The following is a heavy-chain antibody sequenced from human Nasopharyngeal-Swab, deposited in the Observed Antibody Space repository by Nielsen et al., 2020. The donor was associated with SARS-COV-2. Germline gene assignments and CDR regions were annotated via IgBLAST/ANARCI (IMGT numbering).Heavy chain of an antibody. Sequence: VRQAPGKGLEWVGRIRSEADGGTTDYAAPVEGRFTMSRDDSENTLFLEMNTLKTEDTGVYYCSTLYYDFWSGYQQGVWGKGTTVTVPS. CDR2: IRSEADGGTT. D-gene: IGHD3-3*01. J-gene: IGHJ6*04. V-gene: IGHV3-15*01. CDR3: STLYYDFWSGYQQGV.